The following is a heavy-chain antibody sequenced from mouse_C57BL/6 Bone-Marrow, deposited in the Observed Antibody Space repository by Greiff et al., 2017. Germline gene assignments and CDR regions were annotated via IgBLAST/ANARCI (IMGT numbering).Heavy chain of an antibody. J-gene: IGHJ3*01. CDR3: TRPIYYCYMAWFAY. Sequence: QVQLQQSGAELVRPGASVTLSCKASGYTFTDYEMHWVKQTPVHGLEWIGAIDPETGGTAYNQKFKGKAILTADKSSSTAYMELRSLTSEDSAVYYCTRPIYYCYMAWFAYWGQGTLVTVSA. CDR1: GYTFTDYE. D-gene: IGHD2-2*01. CDR2: IDPETGGT. V-gene: IGHV1-15*01.